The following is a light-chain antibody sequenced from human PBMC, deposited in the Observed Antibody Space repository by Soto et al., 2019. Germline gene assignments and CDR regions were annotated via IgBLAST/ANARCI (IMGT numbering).Light chain of an antibody. J-gene: IGLJ1*01. CDR2: GNS. CDR3: QSYDSSLSAHYV. CDR1: SSHIGATYD. Sequence: QSVLTQPPSVSGAPGQRVTISCTGSSSHIGATYDVQWYQQLPGTAPKLLIYGNSNRPSGVPDRFSGSKSGTSASLAITGLQADDEADYYCQSYDSSLSAHYVFGTGTKVTVL. V-gene: IGLV1-40*01.